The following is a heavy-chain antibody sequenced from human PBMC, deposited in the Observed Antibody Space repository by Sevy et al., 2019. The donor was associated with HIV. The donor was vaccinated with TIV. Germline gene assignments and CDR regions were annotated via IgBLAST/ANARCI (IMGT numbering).Heavy chain of an antibody. D-gene: IGHD2-15*01. J-gene: IGHJ6*03. CDR2: IIAIFGTA. CDR3: ARAVVAATSYYYYMDV. CDR1: GGTFSSYA. V-gene: IGHV1-69*06. Sequence: ASVKVSCKASGGTFSSYAISWVRQAPGQGLECMRGIIAIFGTANYAQKFQGRVTITADKSTSTAYMELSSLRSEDTAVYYCARAVVAATSYYYYMDVWGKGTTVTVSS.